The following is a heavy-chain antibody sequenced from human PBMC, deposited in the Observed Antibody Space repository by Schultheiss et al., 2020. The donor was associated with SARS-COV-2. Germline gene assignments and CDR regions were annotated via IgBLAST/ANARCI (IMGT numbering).Heavy chain of an antibody. Sequence: GGSLRLSCAASGFTFSSYAMHWVRQAPGKGLEWVAVISYDGSNKYYADSVKGRFTISRDNSKNTLYLQMNSLRAEDTAVYYCARFADYGDYGYYYGMDVWGQGTTVTVSS. CDR3: ARFADYGDYGYYYGMDV. CDR1: GFTFSSYA. J-gene: IGHJ6*02. D-gene: IGHD4-17*01. CDR2: ISYDGSNK. V-gene: IGHV3-30*04.